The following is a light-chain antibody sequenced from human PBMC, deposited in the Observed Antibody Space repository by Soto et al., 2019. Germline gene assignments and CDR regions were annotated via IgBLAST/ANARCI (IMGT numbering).Light chain of an antibody. V-gene: IGLV2-14*01. Sequence: QSVLTQPDSVSGSPGQSITISCTGTSXDVGGYNYVSWYQQHPGKAPKLMIYEVTNRPSGVSNRFSGSKSGNTASLTISGLQAEDEADYYCSSYTSRSTLVFGTGTKVILL. CDR2: EVT. J-gene: IGLJ1*01. CDR3: SSYTSRSTLV. CDR1: SXDVGGYNY.